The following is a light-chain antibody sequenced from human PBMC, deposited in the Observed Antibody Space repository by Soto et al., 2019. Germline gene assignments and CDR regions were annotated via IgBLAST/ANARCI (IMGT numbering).Light chain of an antibody. CDR1: SSDVGGYNF. J-gene: IGLJ1*01. CDR3: SSYTSSSTLEV. CDR2: EVS. V-gene: IGLV2-14*01. Sequence: QSALTQPASVSGSPGQSITISCTGTSSDVGGYNFVSWYQQHPGKAPKLMIYEVSNRPSGVSNRFSGSKSANTASLTISGLQAEDDADYYCSSYTSSSTLEVFGNGTKVTVL.